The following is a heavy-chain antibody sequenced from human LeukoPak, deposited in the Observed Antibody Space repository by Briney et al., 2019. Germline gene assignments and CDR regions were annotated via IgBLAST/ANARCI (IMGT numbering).Heavy chain of an antibody. CDR3: AKGGYSGYAYYYYYYGMDV. CDR1: GFTFSSYG. Sequence: PGRSLRLSCAASGFTFSSYGMPWVRQAPGKGLEWVAVISYDGSNKYYADSVKGRFTISRDNSKNTLYLQMNSPRAEDTAVYYCAKGGYSGYAYYYYYYGMDVWGQGTTVTVSS. D-gene: IGHD5-12*01. J-gene: IGHJ6*02. CDR2: ISYDGSNK. V-gene: IGHV3-30*18.